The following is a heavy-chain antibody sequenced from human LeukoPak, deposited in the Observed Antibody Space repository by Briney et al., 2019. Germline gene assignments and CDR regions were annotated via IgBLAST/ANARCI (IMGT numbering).Heavy chain of an antibody. D-gene: IGHD4-23*01. J-gene: IGHJ4*02. CDR2: INHSGST. CDR1: GGSFSGYY. CDR3: ASSTVVTPLVD. Sequence: PSETLSLTCAVYGGSFSGYYWSWISQPPGKGLEWIGEINHSGSTNYNPSLKSRVTISVDTSKNQFSLKLSSVTAADTAVYYCASSTVVTPLVDWGQGTLVTVSS. V-gene: IGHV4-34*01.